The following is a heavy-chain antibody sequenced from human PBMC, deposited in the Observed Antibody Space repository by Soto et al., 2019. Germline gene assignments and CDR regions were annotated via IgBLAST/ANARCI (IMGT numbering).Heavy chain of an antibody. J-gene: IGHJ4*02. CDR2: IIPIFGTA. D-gene: IGHD3-10*01. CDR3: ARAGRWLQPVDY. V-gene: IGHV1-69*13. Sequence: SVKVSCKASGGTFSSYAISWVRQAPGQGLEWMGGIIPIFGTANYAQKFQGRVTITADESTSTAYMELSSLRSEDTAVYYCARAGRWLQPVDYWGQGTLVTVSS. CDR1: GGTFSSYA.